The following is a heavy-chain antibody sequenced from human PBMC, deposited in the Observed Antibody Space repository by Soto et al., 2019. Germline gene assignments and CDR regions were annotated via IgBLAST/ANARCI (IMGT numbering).Heavy chain of an antibody. V-gene: IGHV3-48*02. CDR2: ISSSSSTI. Sequence: EVQLVESGGGLVQPGGSLRLSCAASGFTFSSYSMNWVRQAPGKGLEWVSYISSSSSTIYYADSVKGRFTISRDNAKNSLYLQMISLRDEDTAVYYCARDIMITFGGVAYWGQGTLVTVSS. D-gene: IGHD3-16*01. CDR1: GFTFSSYS. CDR3: ARDIMITFGGVAY. J-gene: IGHJ4*02.